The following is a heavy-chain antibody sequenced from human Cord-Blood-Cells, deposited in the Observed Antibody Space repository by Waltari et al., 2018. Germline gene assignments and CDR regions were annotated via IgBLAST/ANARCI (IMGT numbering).Heavy chain of an antibody. CDR3: AGQANWDDY. J-gene: IGHJ4*02. CDR1: GGSIRSSSYD. CDR2: IYYSGST. V-gene: IGHV4-39*07. D-gene: IGHD7-27*01. Sequence: QLQLQESGPGLVKPSETLSLTCTVSGGSIRSSSYDWGWIRQPPGKGLEWIGSIYYSGSTYYNPSLKSRVTISVDTSKNQFSLKLSSVTTADTAVYYCAGQANWDDYWGQGTLVTVSS.